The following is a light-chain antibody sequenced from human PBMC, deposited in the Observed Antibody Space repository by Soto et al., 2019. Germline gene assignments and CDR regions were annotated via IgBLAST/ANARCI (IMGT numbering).Light chain of an antibody. J-gene: IGKJ5*01. V-gene: IGKV3-11*01. CDR2: DAS. CDR3: QQRSNWPPIT. Sequence: EIVLTQSPATLSLSPGERATLSCRASQGISTYLAWYQQKPGQAPRLLIYDASNRATGVPARFSGSGSGTDFTLTISSLEPEDFAVYYCQQRSNWPPITFGPAPRLEIK. CDR1: QGISTY.